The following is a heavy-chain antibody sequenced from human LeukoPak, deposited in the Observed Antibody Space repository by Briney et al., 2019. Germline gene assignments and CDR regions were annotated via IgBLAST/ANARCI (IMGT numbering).Heavy chain of an antibody. D-gene: IGHD5-24*01. Sequence: QSGGSLRLSCAASGFTFSSYAMHWVRQAPGKGLEWVAVISYDGSNKYYADSVKGRFTISRDNSKNTLYLQMNSLRAEDTAVYYCAREMGTQQRTYSYYYGMDVWGQGTTVTVSS. V-gene: IGHV3-30-3*01. J-gene: IGHJ6*02. CDR2: ISYDGSNK. CDR1: GFTFSSYA. CDR3: AREMGTQQRTYSYYYGMDV.